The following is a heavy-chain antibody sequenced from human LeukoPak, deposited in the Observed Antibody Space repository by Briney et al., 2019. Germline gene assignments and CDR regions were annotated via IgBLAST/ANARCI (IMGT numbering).Heavy chain of an antibody. D-gene: IGHD6-13*01. V-gene: IGHV1-24*01. CDR2: LDPEDGET. J-gene: IGHJ4*02. CDR3: ARVPTKTGYSSSWELYFDY. CDR1: GYTLTELS. Sequence: ASVKVSCKVSGYTLTELSMHWVRQAPGKGLEWMGGLDPEDGETIYAQKFQGRVTMTEDTSTDTAYMELSRLRSDDTAVYYCARVPTKTGYSSSWELYFDYWGQGTLVTVSS.